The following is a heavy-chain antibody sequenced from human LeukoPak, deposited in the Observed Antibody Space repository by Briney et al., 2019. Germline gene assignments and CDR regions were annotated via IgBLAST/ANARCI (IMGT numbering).Heavy chain of an antibody. J-gene: IGHJ4*02. V-gene: IGHV4-39*07. Sequence: SETLSLTCTVSGGSISSSSYYWGWIRQPPGKGLEWIGSIYYSGSTYYNPSLKSRVTLSIDTSRNQFSLKLASVTAADTAFYFCAREVGRDGYNHFDSWGQGTLVTVSS. CDR2: IYYSGST. CDR3: AREVGRDGYNHFDS. CDR1: GGSISSSSYY. D-gene: IGHD5-24*01.